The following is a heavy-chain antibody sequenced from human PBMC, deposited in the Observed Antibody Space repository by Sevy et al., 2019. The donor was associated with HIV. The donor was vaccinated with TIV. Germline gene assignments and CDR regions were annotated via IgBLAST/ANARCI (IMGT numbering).Heavy chain of an antibody. Sequence: GGSLRLSCAASGFTFSSYSMNWVRQAPGKGLEWVSYISSSSGIIYYADSVKGRFTRSRDNAKNSLYLQMSSLRAEDTAGYYCARDEQTYGDYDYFDYWGQGTLVTVSS. CDR1: GFTFSSYS. CDR3: ARDEQTYGDYDYFDY. D-gene: IGHD4-17*01. V-gene: IGHV3-48*01. J-gene: IGHJ4*02. CDR2: ISSSSGII.